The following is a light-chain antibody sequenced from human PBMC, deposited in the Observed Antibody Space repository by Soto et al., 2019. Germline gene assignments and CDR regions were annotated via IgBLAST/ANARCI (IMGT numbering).Light chain of an antibody. CDR3: QQYGSSPPYT. J-gene: IGKJ2*01. CDR1: QSVSSSY. Sequence: EIVLTQSPGTLSLSPGERATLSCRASQSVSSSYLAWYQQKPGQAPRLLIYGASSRATGIPDRFSGSGSGXXXXXXISRLEPEDFAVYYCQQYGSSPPYTFGQGTKLEIK. V-gene: IGKV3-20*01. CDR2: GAS.